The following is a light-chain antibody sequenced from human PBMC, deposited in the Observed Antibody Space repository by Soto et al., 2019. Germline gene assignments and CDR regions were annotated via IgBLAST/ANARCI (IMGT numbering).Light chain of an antibody. V-gene: IGLV4-60*02. CDR3: ETWDSNTRV. J-gene: IGLJ3*02. Sequence: QSVLTQSSSASASLGSSVKLTCTLSSGHSSYIIAWHQQQPGKAPRYLMKLEGSGSYNKGSGVPDRFSGSSSGADRYLTISSLHFEDEADYYCETWDSNTRVFGGGTKVTVL. CDR1: SGHSSYI. CDR2: LEGSGSY.